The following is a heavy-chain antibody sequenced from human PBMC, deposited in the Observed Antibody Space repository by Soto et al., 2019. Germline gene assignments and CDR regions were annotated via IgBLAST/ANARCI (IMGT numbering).Heavy chain of an antibody. V-gene: IGHV3-30-3*01. Sequence: QVQLVESGGGVVQPGRSLRLSCAASGFIFSDYAMHWVRQAPGKGLEWVAVISYDGSNKYYADSVKGRLTISRDNSKNTLYLEMNSVRVEDMAVYYCAGGHSGGATGGMDVWGQGTTVTVSS. D-gene: IGHD1-26*01. J-gene: IGHJ6*02. CDR3: AGGHSGGATGGMDV. CDR2: ISYDGSNK. CDR1: GFIFSDYA.